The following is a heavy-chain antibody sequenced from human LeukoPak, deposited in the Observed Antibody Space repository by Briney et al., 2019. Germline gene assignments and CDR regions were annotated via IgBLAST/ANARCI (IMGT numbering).Heavy chain of an antibody. CDR3: TTDLSSSPDLLYGMDV. CDR1: GFTFSSYG. D-gene: IGHD6-13*01. V-gene: IGHV3-33*01. Sequence: PGGSLRLSCAASGFTFSSYGMHWVRQAPGKGLEWVAVIWYDGSNKYYADSVKGRFTISRDNSKNTLYLQMNSLRAEDTAVYYCTTDLSSSPDLLYGMDVWGQGTTVTVSS. J-gene: IGHJ6*02. CDR2: IWYDGSNK.